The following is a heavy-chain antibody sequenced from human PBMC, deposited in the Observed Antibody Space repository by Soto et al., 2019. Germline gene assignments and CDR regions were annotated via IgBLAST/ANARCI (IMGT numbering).Heavy chain of an antibody. CDR2: ISSSGSTI. D-gene: IGHD6-6*01. CDR3: AREVHQYSSSPEAYDAFDI. Sequence: QVQLVESGGGLVKPGGSLRLSCAASGFTFSDYYMSWIRQAPGKGLEWVSYISSSGSTIYYADSVKGRFTISRDNAKNSLYLQMNSQRAEDTAVYYCAREVHQYSSSPEAYDAFDIWGQGTMVTVSS. V-gene: IGHV3-11*01. CDR1: GFTFSDYY. J-gene: IGHJ3*02.